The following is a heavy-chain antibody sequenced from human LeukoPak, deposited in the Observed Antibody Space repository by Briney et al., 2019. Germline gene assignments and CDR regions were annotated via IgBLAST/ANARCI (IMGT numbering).Heavy chain of an antibody. CDR3: AMGTMVRGVISFINLDY. CDR2: ISTNTGNP. J-gene: IGHJ4*02. D-gene: IGHD3-10*01. V-gene: IGHV7-4-1*02. Sequence: GASVKVSCKASGYTFTNYAMNWVRQAPGQGLEWMGWISTNTGNPTYAQGFTGRFVFSLDTSVSAAYLQISSLKAEDTAVYYCAMGTMVRGVISFINLDYWGQGTLVTVSS. CDR1: GYTFTNYA.